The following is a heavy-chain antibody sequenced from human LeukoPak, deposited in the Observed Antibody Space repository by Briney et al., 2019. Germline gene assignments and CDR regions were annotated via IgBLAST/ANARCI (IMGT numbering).Heavy chain of an antibody. V-gene: IGHV4-34*01. J-gene: IGHJ4*02. Sequence: SETLSLTCAVYGGSFSGYYWSWIRQPPGKGLEWIGEINHSGSTNYNPSLKSRVTISVDTSKNQFSLKLSSVTAADTALYYCARGSAVIEYYYNDWGQGTLVT. D-gene: IGHD3-10*01. CDR3: ARGSAVIEYYYND. CDR2: INHSGST. CDR1: GGSFSGYY.